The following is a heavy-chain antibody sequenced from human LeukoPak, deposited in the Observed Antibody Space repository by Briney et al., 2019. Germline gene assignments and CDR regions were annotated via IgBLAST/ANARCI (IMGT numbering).Heavy chain of an antibody. CDR1: GFPFSSYA. Sequence: PGGSLRLSCAASGFPFSSYAMYWVRQAPGKGLVWVARIHGDGDNISYADSVRGRFTISRDNAKDTLYLHVNSLRPEDTAVYYWARAQVGAPTDLWGQGTLVTVSS. D-gene: IGHD1-26*01. V-gene: IGHV3-74*01. J-gene: IGHJ5*02. CDR2: IHGDGDNI. CDR3: ARAQVGAPTDL.